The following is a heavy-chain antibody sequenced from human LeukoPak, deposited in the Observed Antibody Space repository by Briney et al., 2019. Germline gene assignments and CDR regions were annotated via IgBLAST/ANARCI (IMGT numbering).Heavy chain of an antibody. D-gene: IGHD2-2*01. CDR1: GYTFTSYG. CDR2: ISAYNGNT. Sequence: ASVKVSCKASGYTFTSYGISWVRQAPGQGLEWMGWISAYNGNTNCAQKLQGRVTMTTDTSTSTAYMELRSLRSDDTAVYYCARLRIDIVVVPAAMGDSYYFDYWGQGTLVTVSS. CDR3: ARLRIDIVVVPAAMGDSYYFDY. J-gene: IGHJ4*02. V-gene: IGHV1-18*01.